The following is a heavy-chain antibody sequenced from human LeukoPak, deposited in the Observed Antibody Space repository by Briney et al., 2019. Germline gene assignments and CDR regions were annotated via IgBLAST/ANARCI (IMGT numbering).Heavy chain of an antibody. Sequence: GRSLRLSCAASGFTFDDYAMHWVRQAPGKGLEWVSGISWNSGSIGYADSVKGRFTISRDNAKNSLYLQMNSLRAEDTALYYCAKDRSSIVGATRFDYWGQGTLVTVSS. CDR1: GFTFDDYA. CDR3: AKDRSSIVGATRFDY. J-gene: IGHJ4*02. CDR2: ISWNSGSI. V-gene: IGHV3-9*01. D-gene: IGHD1-26*01.